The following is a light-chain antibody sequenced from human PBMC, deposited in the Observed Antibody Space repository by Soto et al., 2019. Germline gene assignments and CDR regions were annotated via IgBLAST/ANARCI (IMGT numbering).Light chain of an antibody. CDR3: SSYTNSSPFV. J-gene: IGLJ1*01. Sequence: QSALTQPASVSGPPGQSITISCTGTSSDVGGYNYVSWYQQHPGKAPKLMIYDVSYWPSGVSNRFSGSKSGNTASLTISGLQAEDEADYYCSSYTNSSPFVFGTGTKVTVL. V-gene: IGLV2-14*01. CDR2: DVS. CDR1: SSDVGGYNY.